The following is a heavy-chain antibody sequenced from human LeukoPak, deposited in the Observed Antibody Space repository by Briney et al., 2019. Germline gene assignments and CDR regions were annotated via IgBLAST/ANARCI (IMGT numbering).Heavy chain of an antibody. CDR3: ARGSVTTTWY. CDR1: GGSISRGDYY. J-gene: IGHJ4*02. CDR2: IYYSGST. D-gene: IGHD4-11*01. V-gene: IGHV4-30-4*01. Sequence: SETLSLTCTVSGGSISRGDYYWSWIRQPPGKGLEWIGYIYYSGSTYYNPSLKSRVTISVDTSKNQFSLKLSSVTAADTAVYYCARGSVTTTWYWGQGTLVTVSS.